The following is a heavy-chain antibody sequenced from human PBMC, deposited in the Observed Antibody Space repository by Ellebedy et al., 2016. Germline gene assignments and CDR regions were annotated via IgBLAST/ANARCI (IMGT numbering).Heavy chain of an antibody. CDR3: ATAVMGVN. CDR2: MNPDRGSS. Sequence: ASVKVSCKASGGTFSTYGINWVRQATGQGPEWMGWMNPDRGSSGSAQQFRGRVTMTSDNSINTAYLELSGLKYDDTAMYYCATAVMGVNWGQGTRIIVSS. D-gene: IGHD3-16*01. V-gene: IGHV1-8*02. J-gene: IGHJ1*01. CDR1: GGTFSTYG.